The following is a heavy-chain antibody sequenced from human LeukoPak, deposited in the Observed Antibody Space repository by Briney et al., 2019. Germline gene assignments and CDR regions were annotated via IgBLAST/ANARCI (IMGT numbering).Heavy chain of an antibody. V-gene: IGHV4-39*07. CDR1: GGSISSSSYY. J-gene: IGHJ4*02. CDR3: ARESFITMVRGARSGFDY. CDR2: IYYSGST. D-gene: IGHD3-10*01. Sequence: SETLSLTCTVSGGSISSSSYYWGWIRQPPGKGLEWIGSIYYSGSTYYNPSLKSRVTISVDTSKNQFSLKLSSVTAADTAVYYCARESFITMVRGARSGFDYWGQGTLVTVSS.